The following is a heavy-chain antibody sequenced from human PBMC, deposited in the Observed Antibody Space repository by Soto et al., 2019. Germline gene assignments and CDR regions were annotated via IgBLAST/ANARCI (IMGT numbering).Heavy chain of an antibody. CDR3: VRLVTGYPNWFAP. Sequence: GESLKIACRGSGYNFATFWIGWVRQMPGKGLEWMGNIHPINSDIAYNPSFRGHVTISADWSISTAYLQWSSLEASDTDIYYCVRLVTGYPNWFAPWGQGTPVTVSS. J-gene: IGHJ5*02. D-gene: IGHD3-9*01. V-gene: IGHV5-51*01. CDR2: IHPINSDI. CDR1: GYNFATFW.